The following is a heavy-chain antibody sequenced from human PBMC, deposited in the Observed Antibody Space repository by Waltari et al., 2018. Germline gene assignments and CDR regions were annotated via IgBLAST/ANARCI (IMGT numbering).Heavy chain of an antibody. CDR3: ARLGGYQLLSGDY. J-gene: IGHJ4*02. D-gene: IGHD2-2*01. CDR1: GYTFTSYA. Sequence: QVQLVQSGAEVKKPGASVKVSCKASGYTFTSYAMHWVRQAPGQRLERMGWINAGNGNTKYSQKFQGRVTITRDTSASNAYMELSSLRSEDTAVYYWARLGGYQLLSGDYWGQGTLVTVSS. V-gene: IGHV1-3*01. CDR2: INAGNGNT.